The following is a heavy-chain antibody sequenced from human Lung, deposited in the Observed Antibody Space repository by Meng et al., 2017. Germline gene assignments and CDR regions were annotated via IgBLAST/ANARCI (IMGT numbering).Heavy chain of an antibody. J-gene: IGHJ4*02. D-gene: IGHD4-11*01. CDR3: ARGPTTMAHDFDY. V-gene: IGHV4-34*01. CDR2: FNHSGST. CDR1: GGSFRGYS. Sequence: FEPSETLAAPCVVSGGSFRGYSCGWTRQPPGKGLEWIGEFNHSGSTNYNPSLESRATISVDTSQNNLSLKLSSVTAADSAVYYCARGPTTMAHDFDYWGQGTLVTVSS.